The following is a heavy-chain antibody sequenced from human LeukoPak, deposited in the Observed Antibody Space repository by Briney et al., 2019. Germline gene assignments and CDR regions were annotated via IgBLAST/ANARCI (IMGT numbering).Heavy chain of an antibody. Sequence: QTGGSLRLSCAASGFTFSSYAMSWVRQAPGKGLEWVANIKEDESEKDYVDSVEGRFTISRDNAKNSLYLQMSSLRAEDTAVYYCARELHSVVGATHQHESRFDYWGQGTLVTVSS. CDR2: IKEDESEK. J-gene: IGHJ4*02. CDR1: GFTFSSYA. D-gene: IGHD1-26*01. V-gene: IGHV3-7*01. CDR3: ARELHSVVGATHQHESRFDY.